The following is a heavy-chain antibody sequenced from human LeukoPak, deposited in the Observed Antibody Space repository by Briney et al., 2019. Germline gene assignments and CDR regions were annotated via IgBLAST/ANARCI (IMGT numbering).Heavy chain of an antibody. CDR3: AREGLLWFGELSPIPIPFDY. CDR2: INPNSGGT. D-gene: IGHD3-10*01. Sequence: ASVKVSCKASGYTFTGYYMHWVRQAPGQGLEWMGWINPNSGGTNYAQKFQGRVTMTRDTSISTAYMELSRLRSDDTAVYYCAREGLLWFGELSPIPIPFDYWGQGALVTVPS. CDR1: GYTFTGYY. J-gene: IGHJ4*02. V-gene: IGHV1-2*02.